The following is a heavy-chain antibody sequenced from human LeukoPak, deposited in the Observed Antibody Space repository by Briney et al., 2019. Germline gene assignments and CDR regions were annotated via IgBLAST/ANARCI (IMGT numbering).Heavy chain of an antibody. CDR3: SRGPRFDP. V-gene: IGHV1-8*01. Sequence: ASVKVSCKNSGYSFNIYEINWVRQATGQGLEWMGWVNPNSGDTDYAQKFQGRLTMTRNTSISTAYMELSGLRLEDTAVYYCSRGPRFDPWGQGTQVTVSS. J-gene: IGHJ5*02. CDR2: VNPNSGDT. CDR1: GYSFNIYE.